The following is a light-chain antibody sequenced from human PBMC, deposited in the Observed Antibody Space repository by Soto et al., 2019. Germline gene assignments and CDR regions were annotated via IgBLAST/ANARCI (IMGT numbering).Light chain of an antibody. Sequence: EIVMTQSPTTLSVSPGERATLSCRASQSVRSNLAWYQQKPGQAPRLLIYGVSTRATGVPTRFSGSVSGTEFTITISSLQSEDFAVYYCQQYNSWPPTFGQGTKVEIK. V-gene: IGKV3-15*01. CDR2: GVS. CDR1: QSVRSN. J-gene: IGKJ1*01. CDR3: QQYNSWPPT.